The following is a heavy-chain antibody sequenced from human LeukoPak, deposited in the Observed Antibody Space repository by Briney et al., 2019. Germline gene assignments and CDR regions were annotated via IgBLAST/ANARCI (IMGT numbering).Heavy chain of an antibody. CDR3: ARLYSGTSSWYDY. Sequence: GGSLRLSCTASGFTFSNFDMGWVRQAPGKGLEWVSAITNRGDGTYFADSVKGRVTISRDTSMNTPYLQMNSLRADDTAIYYCARLYSGTSSWYDYWGQGTLVTVSS. CDR1: GFTFSNFD. V-gene: IGHV3-23*01. CDR2: ITNRGDGT. D-gene: IGHD1-26*01. J-gene: IGHJ4*02.